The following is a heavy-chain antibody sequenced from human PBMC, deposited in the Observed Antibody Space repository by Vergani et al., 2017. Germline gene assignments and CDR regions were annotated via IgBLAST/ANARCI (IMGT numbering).Heavy chain of an antibody. CDR2: IWYDGSNK. CDR1: GFTFSSHG. J-gene: IGHJ5*01. D-gene: IGHD1-1*01. V-gene: IGHV3-33*01. Sequence: VQLLESGGDLVQPGGSLRLSCVASGFTFSSHGMHWVRQAPGKGLEWVAVIWYDGSNKYYGDSVKGRFTISRDNSKNTLYLQMNSLRVEDTAVYYCARWGNEKRLDSWGQGTLVTVSS. CDR3: ARWGNEKRLDS.